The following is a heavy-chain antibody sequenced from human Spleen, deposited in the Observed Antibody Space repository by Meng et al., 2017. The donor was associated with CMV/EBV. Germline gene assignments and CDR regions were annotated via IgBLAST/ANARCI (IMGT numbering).Heavy chain of an antibody. V-gene: IGHV3-23*01. CDR3: AKDCGSYSPLGFDS. D-gene: IGHD1-26*01. CDR2: MSGSGSST. Sequence: GGSLRLSCVASGIILSSCEVRWVRQAPGKGLEWVSAMSGSGSSTYYAHSVKGRFTISRDNSKNTLYLQMNSLRAEDTDVYYCAKDCGSYSPLGFDSWGQGTLVTVSS. CDR1: GIILSSCE. J-gene: IGHJ4*02.